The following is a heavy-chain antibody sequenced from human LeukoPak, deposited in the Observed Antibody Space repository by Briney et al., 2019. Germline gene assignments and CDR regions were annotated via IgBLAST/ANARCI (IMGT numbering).Heavy chain of an antibody. CDR1: GGSISSHY. V-gene: IGHV4-59*11. CDR3: ARDVGEQQPLGNWFDP. CDR2: IYYSGST. D-gene: IGHD6-13*01. Sequence: SETLSLTCTVSGGSISSHYWSRIRQPPGKGLEWIGYIYYSGSTNYNPSLKSRVTISVDTSKNQFSLKLSSVTAADTAVYYCARDVGEQQPLGNWFDPWGQGTLVTVSS. J-gene: IGHJ5*02.